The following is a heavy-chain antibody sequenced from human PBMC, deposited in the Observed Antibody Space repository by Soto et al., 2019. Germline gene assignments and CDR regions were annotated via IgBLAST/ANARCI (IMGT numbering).Heavy chain of an antibody. CDR3: ARDRDLVLDY. V-gene: IGHV3-33*01. CDR1: GFTLSTYG. CDR2: ISHDGSYK. D-gene: IGHD6-13*01. J-gene: IGHJ4*02. Sequence: QVQLVESGGGVVQPGRSLRLSCTASGFTLSTYGVHWVRQAPGKGLEWVAVISHDGSYKDYADSVKGRFTISRDISKNALYMQMDSLRAEDTAVYYCARDRDLVLDYWGQGTLVTVSS.